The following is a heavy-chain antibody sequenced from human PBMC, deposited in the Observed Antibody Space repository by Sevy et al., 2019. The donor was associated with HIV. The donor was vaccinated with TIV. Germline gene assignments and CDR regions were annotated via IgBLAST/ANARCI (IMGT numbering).Heavy chain of an antibody. D-gene: IGHD3-22*01. CDR2: ISGSGTRT. CDR1: GFSFDSYG. CDR3: GKGGGGHYDPDEIGYYFYYYNMDV. J-gene: IGHJ6*03. Sequence: GGSLRLSCAVSGFSFDSYGMTWVRQAPGKGLEWVSGISGSGTRTYYADSVKGRFSISRDNSKNRLYMQMNSLRSEDTTIYSWGKGGGGHYDPDEIGYYFYYYNMDVWGKGTTVTVSS. V-gene: IGHV3-23*01.